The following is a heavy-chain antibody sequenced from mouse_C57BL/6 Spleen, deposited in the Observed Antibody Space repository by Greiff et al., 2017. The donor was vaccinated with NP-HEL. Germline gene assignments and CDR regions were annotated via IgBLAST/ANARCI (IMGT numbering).Heavy chain of an antibody. CDR2: ISSGGSYT. Sequence: EVKVVESGGDLVKPGGSLKLSCAASGFTFSSYGMSWVRQTPDKRLEWVATISSGGSYTYYPDSVKGRFTISRDNAKNTLYLQMSSLKSEDTAMYYCASLFITTVVATDWFAYWGQGTLVTVSA. J-gene: IGHJ3*01. CDR1: GFTFSSYG. V-gene: IGHV5-6*01. CDR3: ASLFITTVVATDWFAY. D-gene: IGHD1-1*01.